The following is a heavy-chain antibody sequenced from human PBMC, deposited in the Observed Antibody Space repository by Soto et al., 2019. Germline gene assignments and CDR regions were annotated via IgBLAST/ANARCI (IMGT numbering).Heavy chain of an antibody. D-gene: IGHD2-8*01. CDR1: GGTFSSYA. CDR3: ARAWGGVVSVYFSDYYYYGMDV. V-gene: IGHV1-69*13. Sequence: SVKGSCKASGGTFSSYAISWVRQAPGQGLEWMGGIIPIFGTANYAQKFQGRVTITADESTSTAYMELSSLRSEDTAVYYCARAWGGVVSVYFSDYYYYGMDVWGQGTTVTVYS. CDR2: IIPIFGTA. J-gene: IGHJ6*02.